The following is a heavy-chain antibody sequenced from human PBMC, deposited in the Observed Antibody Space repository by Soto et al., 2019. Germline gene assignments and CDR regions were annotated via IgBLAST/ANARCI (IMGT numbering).Heavy chain of an antibody. Sequence: QVQLVQSGPELKKPGSSVKVSCKAPGDTFNSYGISWVRPAPGPGREWMGGIVPMFGTTNLARKFEDRANTPAGELTTSVHMAIRGRTSEDTAFYYCARVLADVHLWDAFDVWGHGTRVTVSS. CDR1: GDTFNSYG. CDR3: ARVLADVHLWDAFDV. CDR2: IVPMFGTT. D-gene: IGHD6-13*01. V-gene: IGHV1-69*01. J-gene: IGHJ3*01.